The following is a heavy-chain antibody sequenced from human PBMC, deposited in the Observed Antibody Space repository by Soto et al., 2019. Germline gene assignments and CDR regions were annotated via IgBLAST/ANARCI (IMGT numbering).Heavy chain of an antibody. D-gene: IGHD6-19*01. CDR3: ARDSEGIAVAGTGFFLGYYYGMDV. V-gene: IGHV1-3*01. Sequence: ASVKVSCKASGYTFTNYAMHWVRPAPGQRLEWMGWINAGNGNTKYSQKFQGRVTITRDTSASTAYMELSSLRSEDTAVYYCARDSEGIAVAGTGFFLGYYYGMDVWGQGTTVTVSS. CDR1: GYTFTNYA. J-gene: IGHJ6*02. CDR2: INAGNGNT.